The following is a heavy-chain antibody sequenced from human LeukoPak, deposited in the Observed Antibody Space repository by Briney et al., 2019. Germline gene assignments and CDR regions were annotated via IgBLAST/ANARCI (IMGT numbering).Heavy chain of an antibody. CDR3: AREVVRGVISGFDY. V-gene: IGHV3-33*08. Sequence: GGSLRLSCAASGFTFGSHWMSWVRQAPGKGLEWVAVIWYDGSNKYYADSLKGRFTISRDNSKNTLYLQMNSLRAEDTAVYYCAREVVRGVISGFDYWGQGTLVTVSS. J-gene: IGHJ4*02. CDR2: IWYDGSNK. CDR1: GFTFGSHW. D-gene: IGHD3-10*01.